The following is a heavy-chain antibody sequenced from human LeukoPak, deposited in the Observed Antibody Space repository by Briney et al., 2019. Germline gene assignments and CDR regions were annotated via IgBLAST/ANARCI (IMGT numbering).Heavy chain of an antibody. CDR1: GYTFTSYG. J-gene: IGHJ4*02. D-gene: IGHD5-24*01. CDR2: ISAYNGNT. CDR3: ARDGVVEMATIPIDY. V-gene: IGHV1-18*01. Sequence: ASVKVSCEASGYTFTSYGISWVRQAPGQGLEWMGWISAYNGNTNYAQKLQGRVTMTTDTSTSTAYMELRSLRSDDTAVYYCARDGVVEMATIPIDYWGQGTLVTVSS.